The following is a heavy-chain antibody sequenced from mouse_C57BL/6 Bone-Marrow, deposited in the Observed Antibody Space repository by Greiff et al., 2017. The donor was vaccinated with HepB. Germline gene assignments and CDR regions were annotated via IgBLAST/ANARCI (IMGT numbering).Heavy chain of an antibody. CDR2: IDPETGGT. D-gene: IGHD1-1*01. J-gene: IGHJ2*01. CDR1: GYTFTDYE. CDR3: TSYYGSSYDY. Sequence: VQLQQSGAELVRPGASVTLSCKASGYTFTDYEMHWVKQTPVHGLEWIGAIDPETGGTAYNQKFKGKAILTADKSSSTAYMELRNLTSEDSAVYYCTSYYGSSYDYWGQGTTLTVSS. V-gene: IGHV1-15*01.